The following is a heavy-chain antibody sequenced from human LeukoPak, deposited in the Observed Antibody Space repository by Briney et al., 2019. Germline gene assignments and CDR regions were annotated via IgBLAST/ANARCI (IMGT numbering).Heavy chain of an antibody. CDR1: GFTFSSYT. J-gene: IGHJ1*01. V-gene: IGHV3-64D*09. CDR3: VKADYYDTSNYYYSYFQY. Sequence: QPGGSLRLSCSASGFTFSSYTMHWVRQAPGKGLEYVSAISSNGGSTYYADSVKGRFTISRDNSKNTLYLQMSSLRAEDTAVYYCVKADYYDTSNYYYSYFQYWGQGTLVTVSS. CDR2: ISSNGGST. D-gene: IGHD3-22*01.